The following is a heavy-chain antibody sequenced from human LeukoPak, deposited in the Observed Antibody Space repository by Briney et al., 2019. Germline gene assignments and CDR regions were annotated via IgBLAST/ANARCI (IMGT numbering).Heavy chain of an antibody. V-gene: IGHV3-11*01. CDR3: AGGVVVPAAVDY. CDR2: ISSSGSTI. D-gene: IGHD2-2*01. CDR1: GFTFSDYY. J-gene: IGHJ4*02. Sequence: KPGGSLRLSSAASGFTFSDYYMSWLRQAPGKGLEWVSYISSSGSTIYYADSVKGRFTISRDNAKNSLYLQMNSLRAEDTAVYYCAGGVVVPAAVDYWGQGTLVTVSS.